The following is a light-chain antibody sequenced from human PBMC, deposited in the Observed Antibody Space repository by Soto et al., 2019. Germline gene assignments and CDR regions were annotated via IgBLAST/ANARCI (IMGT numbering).Light chain of an antibody. Sequence: EIVLTQSPGTLPLSPGERATLSCRASQSVSSSYLAWYQQKPGQAPRLLIYDTSNRATGIPARFSGSGSGTDFTLTISSLEPEDFGVYYCQQRSNWMITFGQGTRLEI. CDR1: QSVSSSY. CDR2: DTS. CDR3: QQRSNWMIT. V-gene: IGKV3D-20*02. J-gene: IGKJ5*01.